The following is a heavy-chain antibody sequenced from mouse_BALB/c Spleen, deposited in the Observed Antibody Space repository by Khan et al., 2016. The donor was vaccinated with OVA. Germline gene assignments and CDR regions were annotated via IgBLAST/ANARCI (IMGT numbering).Heavy chain of an antibody. Sequence: EVELVESGGGLVQPGGSRKLSCAASGFTFSSFGMHWVRQAPEKGLEWVAYISSGSNTTYYAATLKGRFTISRDNPKNTLFLQMTSLRSEDTAMYYCARESYGYRGDFDYWGQGTTLTVSS. CDR2: ISSGSNTT. CDR3: ARESYGYRGDFDY. V-gene: IGHV5-17*02. CDR1: GFTFSSFG. D-gene: IGHD1-2*01. J-gene: IGHJ2*01.